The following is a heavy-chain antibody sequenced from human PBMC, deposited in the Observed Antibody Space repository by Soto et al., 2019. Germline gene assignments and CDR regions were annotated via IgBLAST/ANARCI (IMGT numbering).Heavy chain of an antibody. D-gene: IGHD6-6*01. CDR3: ARSPSHAFDI. CDR2: IYYSGST. Sequence: QVQLQGSGPGLVRPSETLSLTCTVSGGSISTYYWTWIRQPPGRGLEWIAHIYYSGSTNYNPSLRSRVTISLDTSKSQFSLKLTSVTAADTAVYYCARSPSHAFDIWGQGTMVTVSS. CDR1: GGSISTYY. V-gene: IGHV4-59*01. J-gene: IGHJ3*02.